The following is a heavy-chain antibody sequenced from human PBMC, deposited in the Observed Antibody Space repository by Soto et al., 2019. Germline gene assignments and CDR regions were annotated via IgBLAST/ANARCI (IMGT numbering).Heavy chain of an antibody. CDR1: GFTFDDYA. CDR2: ISWNSGSI. V-gene: IGHV3-9*01. Sequence: GGSLRLSCAASGFTFDDYAMHWVRQAPGKGLDWFSGISWNSGSIGYADSVKGRFTISRDNAKNSLYLQMNSLRAEDTALFYCAKDSFWGSGSYASFWFDPWGQGTLVTVSS. CDR3: AKDSFWGSGSYASFWFDP. J-gene: IGHJ5*02. D-gene: IGHD3-10*01.